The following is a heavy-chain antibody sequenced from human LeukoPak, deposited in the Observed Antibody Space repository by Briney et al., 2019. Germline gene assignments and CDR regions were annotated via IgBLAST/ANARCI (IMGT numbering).Heavy chain of an antibody. D-gene: IGHD2-2*02. J-gene: IGHJ6*02. CDR1: GFTFSSYA. V-gene: IGHV3-30-3*01. CDR2: ISYDGSNK. Sequence: SGGSLRLSCAASGFTFSSYAMHWVRQAPGQGLEWVAVISYDGSNKYYADSVKGRFTISRDNSKNTLYLQMNSLRAEDTAVYYCARDGYCSSTSCYTSYYYYGMDVWGQGTTVTVSS. CDR3: ARDGYCSSTSCYTSYYYYGMDV.